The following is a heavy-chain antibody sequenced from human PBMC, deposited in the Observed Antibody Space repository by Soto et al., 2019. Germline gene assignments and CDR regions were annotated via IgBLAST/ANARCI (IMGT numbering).Heavy chain of an antibody. Sequence: GGSLRLSCAASGFTFDDYAMHWVRQAPGKGLEWVSGISWNSGSIGYADSVKGRFTISRDNAKNSLYLQMNSLRAEDTALYYCAKVVVVAASFLGAFDIWGQGTMVTVSS. D-gene: IGHD2-15*01. CDR3: AKVVVVAASFLGAFDI. CDR1: GFTFDDYA. V-gene: IGHV3-9*01. CDR2: ISWNSGSI. J-gene: IGHJ3*02.